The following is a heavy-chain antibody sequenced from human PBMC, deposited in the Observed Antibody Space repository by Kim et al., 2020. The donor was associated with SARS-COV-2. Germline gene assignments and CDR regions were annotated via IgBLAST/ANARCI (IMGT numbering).Heavy chain of an antibody. J-gene: IGHJ3*02. CDR3: ARDYAFDI. CDR2: GSNK. V-gene: IGHV3-30*01. Sequence: GSNKYYVDSVKGRFTISRDNSKNTLYLQMNSLRAEDTAVYYCARDYAFDIWGQGTMVTVSS.